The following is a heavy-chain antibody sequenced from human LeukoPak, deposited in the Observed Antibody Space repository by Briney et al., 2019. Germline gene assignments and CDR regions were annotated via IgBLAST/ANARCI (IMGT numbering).Heavy chain of an antibody. J-gene: IGHJ4*02. CDR3: AGGVRLYGSGSYSTASADY. D-gene: IGHD3-10*01. V-gene: IGHV4-59*01. Sequence: PSETLSLTCTVSGGSISSYYWSWIRQPPGKGLEWIGYIYYSGSTNYNPSLKSRVTISVDTSKNQFSLKLSFVTAADTDVYYCAGGVRLYGSGSYSTASADYWGLGTLVTVSS. CDR2: IYYSGST. CDR1: GGSISSYY.